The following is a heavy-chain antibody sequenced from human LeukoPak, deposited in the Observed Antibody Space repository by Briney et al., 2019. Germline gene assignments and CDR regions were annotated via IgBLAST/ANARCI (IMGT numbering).Heavy chain of an antibody. J-gene: IGHJ4*02. CDR1: GYTFTSYA. D-gene: IGHD3-10*01. V-gene: IGHV1-3*01. CDR3: ARDGGYYYGSGSYYNSGYFDY. CDR2: INAGNGNT. Sequence: GASVKVSCKASGYTFTSYAMHWVRQAPGQRLEWMGWINAGNGNTKYSQKFQGRVTITRDTSASTAYMELSSLRSEDTAVYYCARDGGYYYGSGSYYNSGYFDYWGQGTLVTVSS.